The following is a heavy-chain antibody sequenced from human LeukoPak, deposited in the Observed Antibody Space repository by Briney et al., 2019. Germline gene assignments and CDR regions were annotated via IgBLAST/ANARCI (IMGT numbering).Heavy chain of an antibody. CDR2: IYSSGST. V-gene: IGHV4-59*08. J-gene: IGHJ4*02. D-gene: IGHD6-19*01. CDR1: GGSISSYH. Sequence: SETLSLTCTVSGGSISSYHWNWIRQPPGKGLEWIGYIYSSGSTNYNPSLESRVTISVDTSKNLFSLKLSSVTAADTAVYYCARLGYSSGWYKIDYWGQGTLVTVSS. CDR3: ARLGYSSGWYKIDY.